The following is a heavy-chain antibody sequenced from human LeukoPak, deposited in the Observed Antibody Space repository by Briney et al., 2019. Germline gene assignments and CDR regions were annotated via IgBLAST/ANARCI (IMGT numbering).Heavy chain of an antibody. CDR3: ARDRSYSSSSRGLDY. J-gene: IGHJ4*02. V-gene: IGHV3-30*03. D-gene: IGHD6-6*01. Sequence: GGSLRLSCAASGFTFSSYWMNWVRQAPGKGLEWVTLISNDGSNKYYADSVKGRFTISRDNSKNTLYLQMNSLRAEDTAVYYCARDRSYSSSSRGLDYWGQGTLVTVSS. CDR2: ISNDGSNK. CDR1: GFTFSSYW.